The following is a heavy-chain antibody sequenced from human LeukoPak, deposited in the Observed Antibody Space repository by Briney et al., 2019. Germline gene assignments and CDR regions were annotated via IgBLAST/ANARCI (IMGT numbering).Heavy chain of an antibody. V-gene: IGHV4-34*01. CDR3: VGGADYVWGNSGS. J-gene: IGHJ5*02. CDR2: INHSGST. Sequence: PSETLSLTCAVYGGSFNDYYWSWIRQSPEKGLEWIGEINHSGSTSYNPSLKSRVTISVDTPKKQISLKLSSVTAADTAVYYCVGGADYVWGNSGSWGQGTLVTVSS. CDR1: GGSFNDYY. D-gene: IGHD3-16*01.